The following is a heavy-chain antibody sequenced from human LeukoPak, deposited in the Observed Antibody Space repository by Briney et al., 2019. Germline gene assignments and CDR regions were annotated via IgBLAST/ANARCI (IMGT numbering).Heavy chain of an antibody. CDR1: GYPFYTYG. V-gene: IGHV1-18*01. Sequence: VASVKVSCKASGYPFYTYGISWVRQAPGQGLEWMGWISVYNGNTNYAQKLQGRVTMTTDTSTSTAYMEVRSLRSDDTAVYYCARLLSGVDWYFDLWGRGTLVTVSS. D-gene: IGHD1-26*01. J-gene: IGHJ2*01. CDR3: ARLLSGVDWYFDL. CDR2: ISVYNGNT.